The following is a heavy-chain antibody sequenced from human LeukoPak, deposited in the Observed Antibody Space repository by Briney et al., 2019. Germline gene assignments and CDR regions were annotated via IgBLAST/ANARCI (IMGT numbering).Heavy chain of an antibody. Sequence: PGGSLRLSCAASGFTFSSYGMHWVRQAPGKGLEWAAFIRYDGSNKYYADSVKGRFTISRDNAKNSLYLQMNSLRAEDTALYYCAREGQPNYYGSGSYSDYWGQGTLVTVSS. CDR2: IRYDGSNK. V-gene: IGHV3-30*02. D-gene: IGHD3-10*01. J-gene: IGHJ4*02. CDR3: AREGQPNYYGSGSYSDY. CDR1: GFTFSSYG.